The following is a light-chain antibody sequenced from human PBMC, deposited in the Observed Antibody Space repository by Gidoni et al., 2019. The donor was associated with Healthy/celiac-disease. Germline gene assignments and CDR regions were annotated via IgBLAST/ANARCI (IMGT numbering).Light chain of an antibody. CDR2: AAS. Sequence: IQTTQSLSSLSASVGDRVTISCRASQSMSSYLNWYQQNPGKAPELLIYAASSLQSGVPSRFSESGSGTDFTLTISSLQTEDFATYYSQQGCSTRRVTFGSXTRVEIK. CDR1: QSMSSY. V-gene: IGKV1-39*01. J-gene: IGKJ4*01. CDR3: QQGCSTRRVT.